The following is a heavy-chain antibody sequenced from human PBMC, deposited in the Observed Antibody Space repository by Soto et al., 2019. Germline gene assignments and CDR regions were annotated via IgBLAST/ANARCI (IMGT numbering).Heavy chain of an antibody. CDR1: GGSISSYY. CDR2: IYYSGST. Sequence: LSLTCTVSGGSISSYYWSWIRQPPGKGLEWIGYIYYSGSTNYSPSLKSRVSVSVDTSKNQFSLWLSSVTAADTAVYYCASGFAYYYDSSGYYPFDYWGQGTLVTSPQ. J-gene: IGHJ4*02. V-gene: IGHV4-59*01. CDR3: ASGFAYYYDSSGYYPFDY. D-gene: IGHD3-22*01.